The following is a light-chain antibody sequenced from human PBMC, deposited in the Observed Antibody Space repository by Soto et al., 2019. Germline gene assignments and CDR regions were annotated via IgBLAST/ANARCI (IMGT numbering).Light chain of an antibody. Sequence: EIVLTQSPGTLSLSPGERATLSCRASQSVSSSYLAWYQQTPGQAPRLLIYGTSSRATAITDRFSGSGSGTDFTLTISRLEPEDFAVYYCQQYGSSSWTFGHGTKVEIK. CDR1: QSVSSSY. CDR3: QQYGSSSWT. J-gene: IGKJ1*01. V-gene: IGKV3-20*01. CDR2: GTS.